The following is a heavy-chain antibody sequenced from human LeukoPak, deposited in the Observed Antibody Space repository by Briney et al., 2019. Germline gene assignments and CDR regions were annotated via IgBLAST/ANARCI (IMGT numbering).Heavy chain of an antibody. CDR3: AREDCSSTSCLWENWFDP. CDR2: ISYDGSNK. V-gene: IGHV3-30*04. D-gene: IGHD2-2*01. CDR1: GFTFSSYE. J-gene: IGHJ5*02. Sequence: GGSLRLSCAASGFTFSSYEMNWVRQAPGKGLEWVAVISYDGSNKYYADSVKGRFTISRDNSKNTLYLQMNSLRAEDTAVYYCAREDCSSTSCLWENWFDPWGQGTLVTVSS.